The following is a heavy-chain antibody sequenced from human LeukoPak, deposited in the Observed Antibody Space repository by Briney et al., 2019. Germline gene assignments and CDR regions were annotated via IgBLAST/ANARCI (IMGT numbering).Heavy chain of an antibody. V-gene: IGHV3-74*01. J-gene: IGHJ4*02. D-gene: IGHD2-2*01. CDR2: INSDGSST. CDR1: GFTFSSYW. Sequence: PGGSLRLSCAASGFTFSSYWMHWVRQAPGKGLVWVSRINSDGSSTSHADSVKGRFTISGDNAKNSLYLQMNSLRAEDTALYHCARAFDCSSTSCAPEYWGQGTLVTVSS. CDR3: ARAFDCSSTSCAPEY.